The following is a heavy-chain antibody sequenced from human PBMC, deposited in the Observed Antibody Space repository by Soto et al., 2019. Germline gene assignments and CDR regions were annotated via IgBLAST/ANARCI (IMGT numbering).Heavy chain of an antibody. Sequence: QVQLVQSGGGVVQPGRSLRLSCAASRFTFSSDAIHWVRQAPGKGLEWVAFIWNDGSNKYYADSVRGRAISTRDNAENTASLHMNSLRAEDTAVYFCAPDAGGSGYAFDIWGQGTMVTVSS. D-gene: IGHD6-25*01. CDR2: IWNDGSNK. J-gene: IGHJ3*02. CDR3: APDAGGSGYAFDI. CDR1: RFTFSSDA. V-gene: IGHV3-33*01.